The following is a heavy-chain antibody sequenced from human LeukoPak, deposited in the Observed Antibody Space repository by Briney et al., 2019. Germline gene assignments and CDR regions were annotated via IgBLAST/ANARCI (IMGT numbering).Heavy chain of an antibody. Sequence: PGGSLRLSCAASGFTFSSYEMNWVRQAPGKGLEWVSYISSSGSTIYYADSVKGRFTISRDNAKNSLYLQMNSLRAEDTAVYYCASQRGYLWRYMDVWGKGTTVTISS. D-gene: IGHD5-18*01. CDR1: GFTFSSYE. J-gene: IGHJ6*03. CDR3: ASQRGYLWRYMDV. V-gene: IGHV3-48*03. CDR2: ISSSGSTI.